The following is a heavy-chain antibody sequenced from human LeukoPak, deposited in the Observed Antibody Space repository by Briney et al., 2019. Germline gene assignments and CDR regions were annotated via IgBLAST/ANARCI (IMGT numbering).Heavy chain of an antibody. CDR3: AKRVVVTAKTYYFDY. V-gene: IGHV3-23*01. J-gene: IGHJ4*02. CDR1: GFIFSSYS. CDR2: ITGSGGNT. D-gene: IGHD2-21*02. Sequence: GGSLRLSCAASGFIFSSYSMSWVRQAPGMGLEWVSVITGSGGNTYYADSVKGRFTISKDNSKNTVYLQLNSLRAEDTALYYCAKRVVVTAKTYYFDYWGQGTLVTVSS.